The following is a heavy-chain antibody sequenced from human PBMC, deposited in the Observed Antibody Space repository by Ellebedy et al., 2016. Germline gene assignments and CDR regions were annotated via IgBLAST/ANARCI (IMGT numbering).Heavy chain of an antibody. CDR2: IKEDGSEK. J-gene: IGHJ3*02. D-gene: IGHD2-15*01. CDR3: ARAGGSATFDI. CDR1: GFYFNYYW. Sequence: GESLKISCAASGFYFNYYWMSWVRQAPGKGLEWVAIIKEDGSEKYYVDSVKGRFTISRDNAKNSVYLQMSNLGAEDTALYFCARAGGSATFDIWGQGTMVTVSS. V-gene: IGHV3-7*01.